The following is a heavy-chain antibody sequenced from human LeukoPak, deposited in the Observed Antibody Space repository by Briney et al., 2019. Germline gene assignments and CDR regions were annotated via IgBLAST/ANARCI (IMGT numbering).Heavy chain of an antibody. V-gene: IGHV4-38-2*02. CDR3: ARGRDGSSWYTQLGWFDP. D-gene: IGHD6-13*01. Sequence: SETLSLTCTVSGYSISSGYYWGWIRQPPGKGLEWIGSIYHSGSTYYNPSLKSRVTISVDTSKNQFSLKLSSVTAADTAVYYCARGRDGSSWYTQLGWFDPWGQGTLVTVSS. J-gene: IGHJ5*02. CDR2: IYHSGST. CDR1: GYSISSGYY.